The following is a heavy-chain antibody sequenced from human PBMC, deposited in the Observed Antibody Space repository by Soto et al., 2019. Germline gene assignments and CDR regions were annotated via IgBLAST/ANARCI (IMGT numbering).Heavy chain of an antibody. Sequence: GGSLRLSCAASGFTFSSYAMSWVRQAPGKGLEWVSAISGSGGSTYYADSVKGRFTISRDNSKNTLYLQMNSLRAEDTAVYYCAKDYYDSSGYQAVDYFDYWGQGTLVTVSS. J-gene: IGHJ4*02. CDR2: ISGSGGST. CDR3: AKDYYDSSGYQAVDYFDY. V-gene: IGHV3-23*01. CDR1: GFTFSSYA. D-gene: IGHD3-22*01.